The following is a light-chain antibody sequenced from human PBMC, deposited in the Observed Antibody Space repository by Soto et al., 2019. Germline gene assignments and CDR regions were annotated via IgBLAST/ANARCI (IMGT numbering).Light chain of an antibody. J-gene: IGLJ3*02. Sequence: QSVLTQPPSASGSPGQSVSISGTGTSSDVGAHNFVSWYQHHPGKAPKLMIYEVNRRPSGVPDRFSGSKSGSTASLTVSGLQPEDEADYYCSSYRGNYNWVFGGGTKLTVL. CDR1: SSDVGAHNF. CDR2: EVN. V-gene: IGLV2-8*01. CDR3: SSYRGNYNWV.